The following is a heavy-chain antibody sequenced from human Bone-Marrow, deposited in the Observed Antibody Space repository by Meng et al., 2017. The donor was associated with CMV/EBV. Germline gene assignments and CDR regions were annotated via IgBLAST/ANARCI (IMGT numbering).Heavy chain of an antibody. D-gene: IGHD4-17*01. CDR2: ISGSGGST. Sequence: GESLKISCAASGFTFSSYAMSWVRQAPGKGLEWVSAISGSGGSTYYADSVKARFTISRDNSKNTLYLQMNSLRAEDTAVYYCARSDYAYDAFDIWGKGTIVTRLL. CDR3: ARSDYAYDAFDI. V-gene: IGHV3-23*01. J-gene: IGHJ3*02. CDR1: GFTFSSYA.